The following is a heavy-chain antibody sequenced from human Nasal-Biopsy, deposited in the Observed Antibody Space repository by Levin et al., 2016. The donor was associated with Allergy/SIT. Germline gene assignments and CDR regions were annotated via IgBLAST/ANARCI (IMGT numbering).Heavy chain of an antibody. J-gene: IGHJ4*02. V-gene: IGHV4-39*01. CDR1: GTSLRSSNYY. CDR2: VYYSGST. Sequence: SETLSLTCSVSGTSLRSSNYYWAWIRQPPGKGLEWVASVYYSGSTYYNPSLKGRVTISVDLSKNQFSLHLTSVTAADTAVYYCARHGTFSGYDWGFDTWGQGPLVTVSS. CDR3: ARHGTFSGYDWGFDT. D-gene: IGHD5-12*01.